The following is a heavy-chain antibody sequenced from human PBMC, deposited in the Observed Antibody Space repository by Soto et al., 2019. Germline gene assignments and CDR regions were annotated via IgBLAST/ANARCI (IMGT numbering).Heavy chain of an antibody. CDR3: ARENWFDP. CDR2: IIPILGIA. J-gene: IGHJ5*02. V-gene: IGHV1-69*02. CDR1: GVAFSSKT. Sequence: KVSSKECGVAFSSKTRSSVRQAPGQGLEWMGRIIPILGIANYAQKFQGRVTITADKSTSTAYMELSSLRSEDTAVYYCARENWFDPWGQGTLVTGSS.